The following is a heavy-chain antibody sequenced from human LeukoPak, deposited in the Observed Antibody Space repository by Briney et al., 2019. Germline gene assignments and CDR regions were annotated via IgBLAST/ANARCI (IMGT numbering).Heavy chain of an antibody. D-gene: IGHD5-18*01. CDR3: AKDPYTAMGLDTFDI. CDR2: ISGSGSGGST. CDR1: GFTFSSSA. Sequence: GGSLRLSCAASGFTFSSSAMSWVRQAPGKGLEWVSNISGSGSGGSTYYADSVKGRFTISRDNSKNTLYLQMNSLRAEDTAVYYCAKDPYTAMGLDTFDIWGQGTMVTVSS. J-gene: IGHJ3*02. V-gene: IGHV3-23*01.